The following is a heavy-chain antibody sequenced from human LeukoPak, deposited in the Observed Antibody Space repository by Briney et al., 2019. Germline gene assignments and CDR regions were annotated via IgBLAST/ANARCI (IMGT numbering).Heavy chain of an antibody. D-gene: IGHD6-19*01. CDR3: ARRVAGTFDY. Sequence: KPSETLSLTCTVSGGSISSYYWSWIRQPPGKGVEWIGYIYYSGSTSYNPSLKSRVIISVDTSKNEFSLKLSSVTAADTAVYYCARRVAGTFDYWGQGTLVTVSS. CDR1: GGSISSYY. V-gene: IGHV4-59*01. J-gene: IGHJ4*02. CDR2: IYYSGST.